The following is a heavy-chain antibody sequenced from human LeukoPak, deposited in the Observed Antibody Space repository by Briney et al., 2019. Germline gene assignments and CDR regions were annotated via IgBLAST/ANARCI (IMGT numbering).Heavy chain of an antibody. V-gene: IGHV4-34*01. D-gene: IGHD2-2*01. Sequence: SETLSLTCGVYGGSFSGYYWSWIRQPPGKGLEWIGEMNHSGSTNYNPSLKSRITISIDTPKNQFSLELSSVTAADTAVYYCARYCSSTSCHDYYYYYAMDVWGQGTTVTVSS. CDR3: ARYCSSTSCHDYYYYYAMDV. CDR2: MNHSGST. J-gene: IGHJ6*02. CDR1: GGSFSGYY.